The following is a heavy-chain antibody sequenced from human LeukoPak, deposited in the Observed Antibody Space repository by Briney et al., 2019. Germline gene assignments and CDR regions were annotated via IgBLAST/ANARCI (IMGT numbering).Heavy chain of an antibody. D-gene: IGHD4-23*01. CDR3: ARDGGGNRNFDY. CDR1: GGSISSYY. J-gene: IGHJ4*02. CDR2: IYYSGST. Sequence: PSETLSLTCTVSGGSISSYYWSWIRQPPGKGLEWIGYIYYSGSTNYNPSLKSRVTISVDRSKNQFSLKLSSVTAADTAVYYCARDGGGNRNFDYWGQGTLVTVSS. V-gene: IGHV4-59*12.